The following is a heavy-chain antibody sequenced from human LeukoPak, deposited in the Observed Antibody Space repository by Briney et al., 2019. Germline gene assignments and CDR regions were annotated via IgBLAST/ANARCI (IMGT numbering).Heavy chain of an antibody. CDR3: AKGGLGAVDYFDP. D-gene: IGHD6-19*01. Sequence: QPGGSLRLSCAASGFTFNIYAMSWVRQAPGKGLEWVSSISSDARRTYYAESVKGRFTISRDTSKNTVYLQMNSLRAGDTAVYSCAKGGLGAVDYFDPWGQGTLVTVSS. CDR2: ISSDARRT. J-gene: IGHJ5*02. CDR1: GFTFNIYA. V-gene: IGHV3-23*01.